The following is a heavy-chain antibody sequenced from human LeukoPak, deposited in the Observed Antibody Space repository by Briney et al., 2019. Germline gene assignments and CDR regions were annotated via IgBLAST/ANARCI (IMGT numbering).Heavy chain of an antibody. D-gene: IGHD5-18*01. V-gene: IGHV4-59*08. CDR2: IFYSGTT. CDR3: VRHRLGYSYGPFDS. Sequence: PSETLSLTCTVSGGSLSSYYWSWIRQPPGKGLEWIGNIFYSGTTNYNPSLHSGVTISLDTSNNQFSLRLNSVTASDTAVYYCVRHRLGYSYGPFDSWGQGTLVTVSS. CDR1: GGSLSSYY. J-gene: IGHJ4*02.